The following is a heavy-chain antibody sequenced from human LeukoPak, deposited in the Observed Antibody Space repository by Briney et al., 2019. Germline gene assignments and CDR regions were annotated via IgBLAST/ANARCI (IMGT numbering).Heavy chain of an antibody. V-gene: IGHV3-23*01. CDR3: AKDRRQWPTDFDY. J-gene: IGHJ4*02. Sequence: GGSLRLSCAASGFTFSDYAMSWVRQAPGGGLEWVSAISGSGDKTFHADSVKGRFTTSRDNSKNTLSLQMSSLRVEDSAVYFCAKDRRQWPTDFDYWGQGALVTVSS. D-gene: IGHD6-19*01. CDR1: GFTFSDYA. CDR2: ISGSGDKT.